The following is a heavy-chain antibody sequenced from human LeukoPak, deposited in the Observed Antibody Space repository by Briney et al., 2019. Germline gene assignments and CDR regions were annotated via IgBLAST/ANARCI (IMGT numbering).Heavy chain of an antibody. CDR2: IDPSDSYT. CDR1: GYSFTSYW. J-gene: IGHJ4*02. D-gene: IGHD1-26*01. Sequence: GESLKISCKGSGYSFTSYWISWVRQMPGKGLEWMGRIDPSDSYTNYSPSFQGHVTISADKSISTAYLQWSSLKASDTAMYYCARQEGYSTANFDYWGQGTLVTVSS. CDR3: ARQEGYSTANFDY. V-gene: IGHV5-10-1*01.